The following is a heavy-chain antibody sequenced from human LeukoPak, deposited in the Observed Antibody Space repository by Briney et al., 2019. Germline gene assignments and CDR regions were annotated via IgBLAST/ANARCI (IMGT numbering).Heavy chain of an antibody. CDR1: GGSISSGGYY. Sequence: SETLSLTCTVSGGSISSGGYYWSWIRQHPGKGLEWIGYIFYTGSTYYNPSLKSRVTMSVDTSKNQFSLKLTSVTAADTAVYYCAREGGSSGYFDYWGQGPWSPSPQ. D-gene: IGHD3-22*01. V-gene: IGHV4-31*03. CDR3: AREGGSSGYFDY. J-gene: IGHJ4*02. CDR2: IFYTGST.